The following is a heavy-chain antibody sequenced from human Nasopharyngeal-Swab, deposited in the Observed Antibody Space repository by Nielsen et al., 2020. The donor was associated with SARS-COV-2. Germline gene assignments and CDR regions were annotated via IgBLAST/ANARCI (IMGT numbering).Heavy chain of an antibody. CDR3: AKEPTIGEYFDY. J-gene: IGHJ4*02. D-gene: IGHD3-10*01. CDR1: GFIFSSYV. Sequence: SLKISCAASGFIFSSYVMHWVRQAPGKGLEWVAVISYDGSNKYYADSVKCRFTISRDNSKNTLYLQMNSLRAEDTAVYYCAKEPTIGEYFDYWGQGTLVTVSS. V-gene: IGHV3-30*18. CDR2: ISYDGSNK.